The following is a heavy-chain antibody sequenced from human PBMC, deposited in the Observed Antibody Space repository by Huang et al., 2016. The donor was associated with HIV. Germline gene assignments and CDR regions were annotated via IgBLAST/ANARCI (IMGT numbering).Heavy chain of an antibody. V-gene: IGHV3-7*01. J-gene: IGHJ4*02. D-gene: IGHD4-17*01. CDR1: GFPFSNHW. Sequence: EVLLVESGGGLVQPGGSLRLSCVGSGFPFSNHWMTWVRQAPGKGLEWVASIKEDESKINNVDSGKGRFTISRDNAKNAVYLQMNILREEDTALYFWARGPVPTVYWGQGTLVSVSS. CDR2: IKEDESKI. CDR3: ARGPVPTVY.